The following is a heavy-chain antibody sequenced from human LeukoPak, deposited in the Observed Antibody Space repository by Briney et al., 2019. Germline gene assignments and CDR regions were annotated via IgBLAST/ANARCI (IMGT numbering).Heavy chain of an antibody. CDR1: GGTFSSYA. J-gene: IGHJ4*02. CDR3: AIGFGEYYFDY. V-gene: IGHV1-69*05. D-gene: IGHD3-10*01. Sequence: SVKVSCKASGGTFSSYAISWVRQAPGQGLEWMGRIIPIFGTANYAQKFQGRVTITTDESTSTDYMELSSLRSEDTAVYYCAIGFGEYYFDYWGQGTLVTVSS. CDR2: IIPIFGTA.